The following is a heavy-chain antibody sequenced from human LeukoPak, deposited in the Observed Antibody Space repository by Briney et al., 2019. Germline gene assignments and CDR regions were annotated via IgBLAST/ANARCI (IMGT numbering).Heavy chain of an antibody. D-gene: IGHD2-15*01. Sequence: ASVKVSCKASVYTFTGYYMHWVRQAPGQGLEWMGWINPNSGGTNYAQKFQGRVTMTRDTSISTAYMELSRLRSDDTALYYCARVTPQAAEYFQHWGQGTLVTVSS. CDR3: ARVTPQAAEYFQH. J-gene: IGHJ1*01. V-gene: IGHV1-2*02. CDR1: VYTFTGYY. CDR2: INPNSGGT.